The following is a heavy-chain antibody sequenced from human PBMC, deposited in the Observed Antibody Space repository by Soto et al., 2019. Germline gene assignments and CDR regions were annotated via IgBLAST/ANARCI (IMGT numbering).Heavy chain of an antibody. J-gene: IGHJ4*01. Sequence: GASVKVSCKASGYTFTGYYMHWVRQAPGQGLEWMGWINPKSGATNYAQNFQGRVTMTRDTSISTAYMELSRLRSDDTAVYYCARDMGDCSSNGCWIFDSSGHGSRVTV. D-gene: IGHD2-2*01. CDR2: INPKSGAT. CDR3: ARDMGDCSSNGCWIFDS. CDR1: GYTFTGYY. V-gene: IGHV1-2*02.